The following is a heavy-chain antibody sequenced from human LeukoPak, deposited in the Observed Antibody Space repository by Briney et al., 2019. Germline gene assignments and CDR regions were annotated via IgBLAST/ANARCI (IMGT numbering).Heavy chain of an antibody. D-gene: IGHD6-19*01. CDR1: GFIFSSYS. J-gene: IGHJ4*02. V-gene: IGHV3-48*01. CDR3: ARGVRIAVAGYIDY. Sequence: GGSLRLSCAASGFIFSSYSMNWVRQAPGKGLEWVSYISSSSSTIYYADSVKGRFTISRDNAKNSLYLQMNSLRAEDTTVYYCARGVRIAVAGYIDYWGQGTLVTVSS. CDR2: ISSSSSTI.